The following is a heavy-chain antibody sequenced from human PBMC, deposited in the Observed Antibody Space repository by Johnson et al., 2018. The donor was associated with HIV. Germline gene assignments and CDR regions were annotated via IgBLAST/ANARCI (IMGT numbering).Heavy chain of an antibody. D-gene: IGHD3-3*01. CDR2: IYSGGNT. Sequence: VQLVESGGGLIQPGGSLRLSCAASGFTVSSNFMSWVRQAPGNGLEWVSFIYSGGNTYYADSVKGRFTISRDNSENTLYLQMNSLRAEDTAVYYCARGHYDFWSGHYYLAFDIWGQGTMVTVSS. CDR1: GFTVSSNF. V-gene: IGHV3-53*01. J-gene: IGHJ3*02. CDR3: ARGHYDFWSGHYYLAFDI.